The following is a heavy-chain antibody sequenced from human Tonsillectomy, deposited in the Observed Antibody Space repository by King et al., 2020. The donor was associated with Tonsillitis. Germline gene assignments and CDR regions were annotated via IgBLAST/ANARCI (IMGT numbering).Heavy chain of an antibody. CDR1: GFSFNNTW. J-gene: IGHJ4*02. Sequence: VQLVESGGGLVKPGGSLRLSCAGSGFSFNNTWMSWVRQAPGKGLEWVGRVKSKTDGGTTEYAAPVKGRFTISRDDSKNTLYVQMNSLETDDTAMYYCSTDRVGAWRGYWGQGTLVTVSS. V-gene: IGHV3-15*01. D-gene: IGHD3-16*01. CDR2: VKSKTDGGTT. CDR3: STDRVGAWRGY.